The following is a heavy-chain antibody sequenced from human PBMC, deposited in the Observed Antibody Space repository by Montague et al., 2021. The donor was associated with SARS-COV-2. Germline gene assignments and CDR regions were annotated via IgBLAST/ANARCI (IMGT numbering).Heavy chain of an antibody. CDR3: VRSQYSNTWFFDY. J-gene: IGHJ4*02. V-gene: IGHV6-1*01. Sequence: CAISGDSVPNNRAAWNWIRQSPSGGLQWLGRTYFRTQWFHHYAPXVEGRITVNADAPKNHFSLQLTSVTPEDSAKYFCVRSQYSNTWFFDYWGQGAQVTVSS. CDR2: TYFRTQWFH. D-gene: IGHD6-6*01. CDR1: GDSVPNNRAA.